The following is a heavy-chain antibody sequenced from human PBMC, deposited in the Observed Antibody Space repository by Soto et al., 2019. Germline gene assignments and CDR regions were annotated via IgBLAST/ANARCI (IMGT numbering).Heavy chain of an antibody. J-gene: IGHJ4*02. Sequence: ASVKVSCKASGYTFTSYDISWVRQAPGQGLEWMGWTSAYIDKAKYAQNFQGRVTITADTSTSTTYMELTSLTSKDTAVYYCARDSPIGSTFSGYDAIDSWGQGTLVTVSS. CDR2: TSAYIDKA. CDR1: GYTFTSYD. D-gene: IGHD5-12*01. V-gene: IGHV1-18*01. CDR3: ARDSPIGSTFSGYDAIDS.